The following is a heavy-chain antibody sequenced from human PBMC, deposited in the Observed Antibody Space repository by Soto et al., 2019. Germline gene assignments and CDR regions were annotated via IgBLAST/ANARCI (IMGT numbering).Heavy chain of an antibody. Sequence: PSETLSLTCTVSGGSLSSGDYYWIWIRQPPGKGLEWIGYIYYSGSTYYNPSLKSRVTISVDTSKNQFSLKLNSMTAADTAVYYCAIHFYGSESTYFYYWGQGTLVTVSS. D-gene: IGHD3-10*01. CDR2: IYYSGST. CDR3: AIHFYGSESTYFYY. V-gene: IGHV4-30-4*01. J-gene: IGHJ1*01. CDR1: GGSLSSGDYY.